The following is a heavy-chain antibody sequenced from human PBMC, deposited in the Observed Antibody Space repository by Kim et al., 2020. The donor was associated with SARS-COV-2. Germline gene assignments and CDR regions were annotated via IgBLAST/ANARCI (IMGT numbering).Heavy chain of an antibody. CDR2: ISGSGGST. Sequence: GGSLRLSCAASGFTFSSYAMSWVRQAPGKGLEWVSAISGSGGSTYYADSVKGRFTISRDNSKNTLYLQMNSLRAEDTAVYYCAKGTFLEWLSYYFDYWGQATLVTVSS. J-gene: IGHJ4*02. CDR3: AKGTFLEWLSYYFDY. D-gene: IGHD3-3*01. V-gene: IGHV3-23*01. CDR1: GFTFSSYA.